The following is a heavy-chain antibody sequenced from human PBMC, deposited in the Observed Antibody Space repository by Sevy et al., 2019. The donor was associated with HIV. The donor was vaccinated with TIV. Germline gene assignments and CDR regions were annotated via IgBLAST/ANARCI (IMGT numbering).Heavy chain of an antibody. CDR1: GFTFTNYG. CDR2: ISNSGANT. J-gene: IGHJ4*02. CDR3: AKEWTLLSDWYGEFDY. D-gene: IGHD6-19*01. Sequence: GGSLRLSCAASGFTFTNYGMHWVRQAPGKGLEWVSGISNSGANTYYADSVRGRFTVSRDNSKNTVYLKLNSLRAEDTAIYYGAKEWTLLSDWYGEFDYWGQGTLVTVSS. V-gene: IGHV3-23*01.